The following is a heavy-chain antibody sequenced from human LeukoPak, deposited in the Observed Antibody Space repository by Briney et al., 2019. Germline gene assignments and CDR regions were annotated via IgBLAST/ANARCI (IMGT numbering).Heavy chain of an antibody. CDR1: GFTFSSYA. D-gene: IGHD2-2*01. CDR2: ISGSGRST. J-gene: IGHJ6*02. V-gene: IGHV3-23*01. CDR3: VKDRPCDPCMPMDA. Sequence: GGSLRLSCAASGFTFSSYAMTWVRQAPGKGLEWVSSISGSGRSTYYADSVKGRFTISRDNSKNTLYLQMDSLRAEDTAVYYCVKDRPCDPCMPMDAWGQGTTVTVSS.